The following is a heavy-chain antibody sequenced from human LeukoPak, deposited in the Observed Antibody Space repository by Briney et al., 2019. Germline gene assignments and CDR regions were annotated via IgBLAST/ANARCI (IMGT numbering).Heavy chain of an antibody. Sequence: GGSLRLSCAASGFTFSSYGMHWVRQAPGKGLEWVAVIWYDGSDKYYAESVKGRFTISRDNSKNTLYLQMNSLRAVDTAVYYCARDRYTSSWRTMDYWGQGTLVTVSS. CDR1: GFTFSSYG. J-gene: IGHJ4*02. CDR2: IWYDGSDK. V-gene: IGHV3-33*01. CDR3: ARDRYTSSWRTMDY. D-gene: IGHD6-13*01.